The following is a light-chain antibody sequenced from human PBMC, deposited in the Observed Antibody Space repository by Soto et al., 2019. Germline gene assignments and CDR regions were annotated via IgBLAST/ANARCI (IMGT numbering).Light chain of an antibody. CDR3: PQLNSYPLT. V-gene: IGKV1-9*01. CDR2: AAS. J-gene: IGKJ4*01. CDR1: QGISSY. Sequence: EIQMTQSPSSLSASVGDRVTITCRASQGISSYLAWYQQKPGKAPKLLIYAASTLQSGVPSRFSGSGSGTDFTLTISSLQPEDFATYYCPQLNSYPLTFGGGTKV.